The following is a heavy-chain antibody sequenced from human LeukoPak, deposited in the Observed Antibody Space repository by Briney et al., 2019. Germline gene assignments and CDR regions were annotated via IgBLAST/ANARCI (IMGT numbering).Heavy chain of an antibody. CDR2: IYSGGST. D-gene: IGHD4-17*01. CDR3: AKDQPYAVTPDPYFDY. CDR1: GFTVSSNY. J-gene: IGHJ4*02. Sequence: PGGSLRLSCAASGFTVSSNYMSWVRQAPGKGLEWVSFIYSGGSTYYADSVKGRFTISRDNSKNTLYLQMNSLRAEDTAVYYCAKDQPYAVTPDPYFDYWGQGTLVTVSS. V-gene: IGHV3-53*01.